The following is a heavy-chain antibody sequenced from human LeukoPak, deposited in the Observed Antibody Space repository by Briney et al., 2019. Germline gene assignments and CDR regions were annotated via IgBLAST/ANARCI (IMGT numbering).Heavy chain of an antibody. CDR2: ISYDGSNK. CDR3: APADYSDTSGNDYA. CDR1: GFTFSSYA. Sequence: GGSLRLSCAASGFTFSSYAMHWVRQAPGKGLEWVAVISYDGSNKYYADSVKGRFTISRDNSKNTLYLQMNSLKTEDTAVYYCAPADYSDTSGNDYAWGQGTLVTVSS. J-gene: IGHJ5*02. V-gene: IGHV3-30-3*01. D-gene: IGHD3-22*01.